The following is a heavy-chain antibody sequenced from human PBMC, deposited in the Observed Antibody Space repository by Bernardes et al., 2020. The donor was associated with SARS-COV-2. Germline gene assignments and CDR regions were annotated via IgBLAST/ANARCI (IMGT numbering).Heavy chain of an antibody. J-gene: IGHJ3*02. D-gene: IGHD3-22*01. V-gene: IGHV3-66*01. CDR1: GFTVSSNY. Sequence: GGSLRLSCAASGFTVSSNYMSWVRQAPGKGLEWVSVIYSGGSTYYADSVKGRFTISRDNSKNTLYLQMNSLRAEDTAVYYCARDLDNNYDSSGYYGVIGAFDIWGHGTMVTVSS. CDR3: ARDLDNNYDSSGYYGVIGAFDI. CDR2: IYSGGST.